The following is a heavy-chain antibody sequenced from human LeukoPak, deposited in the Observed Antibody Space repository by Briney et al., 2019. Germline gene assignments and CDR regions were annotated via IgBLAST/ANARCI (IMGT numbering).Heavy chain of an antibody. CDR1: GGSFSGYY. CDR3: ARRYGSGQRRSYYYYMDV. J-gene: IGHJ6*03. D-gene: IGHD3-10*01. V-gene: IGHV4-34*01. CDR2: INHSGST. Sequence: SETLSLTCAVYGGSFSGYYWSWIRQPPGKGLEWIGEINHSGSTNYNPSLKSRVTISVDTSKNQFSPKLSSVTAADTAVYYCARRYGSGQRRSYYYYMDVWGKGTTVTISS.